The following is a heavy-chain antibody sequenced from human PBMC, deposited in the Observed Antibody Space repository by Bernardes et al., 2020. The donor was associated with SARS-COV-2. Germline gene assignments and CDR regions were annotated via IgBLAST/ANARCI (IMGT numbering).Heavy chain of an antibody. CDR1: GFSLSPAGVG. D-gene: IGHD3-22*01. J-gene: IGHJ4*02. CDR3: AHRASFYDDDDFYYSGFDY. V-gene: IGHV2-5*02. CDR2: IYWDDDQ. Sequence: SGTTLWKPTQTLTLTCPFSGFSLSPAGVGVAWIRQPPGKALEWLALIYWDDDQRYSPSLRSRLTITKDTSKSQVVLRMTDMDPVDTATYSCAHRASFYDDDDFYYSGFDYWGQGTLVTVSS.